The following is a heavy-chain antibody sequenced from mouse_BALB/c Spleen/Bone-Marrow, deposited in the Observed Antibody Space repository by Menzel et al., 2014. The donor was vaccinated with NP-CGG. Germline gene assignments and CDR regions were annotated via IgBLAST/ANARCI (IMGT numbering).Heavy chain of an antibody. CDR1: GFTFTDYY. D-gene: IGHD2-4*01. Sequence: EVKLMEPGGSLVQPGGSLRLSGATSGFTFTDYYMSWVRQPPGKALEWLGFIRNKGKGXITEYSASVKGRFTISRDNSQSILYLQMNTLRAEDSATYYCARDINYDIYWYFDVWGAGTTVTVSS. CDR3: ARDINYDIYWYFDV. V-gene: IGHV7-3*02. CDR2: IRNKGKGXIT. J-gene: IGHJ1*01.